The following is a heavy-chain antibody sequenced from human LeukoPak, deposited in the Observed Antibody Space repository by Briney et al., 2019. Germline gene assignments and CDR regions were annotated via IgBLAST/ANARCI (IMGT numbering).Heavy chain of an antibody. D-gene: IGHD3-16*02. Sequence: GGSLRLSCAASGFTVSSNYMSWVRQAPGKGLEWVSVIYSGGSTYYADSVKCRFTISRDNSKNTLYLQMNSLRAEDTAVYYCARSVSPTRYDYVWGSYRPLLGMDVWGQGTTVTVSS. CDR2: IYSGGST. CDR1: GFTVSSNY. CDR3: ARSVSPTRYDYVWGSYRPLLGMDV. J-gene: IGHJ6*02. V-gene: IGHV3-53*01.